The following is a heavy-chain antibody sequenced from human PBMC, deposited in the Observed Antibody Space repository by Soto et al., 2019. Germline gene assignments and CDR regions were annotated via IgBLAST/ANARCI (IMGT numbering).Heavy chain of an antibody. Sequence: SVKVSCKASGGTFSSYAISWVRQAPGQGLEWMGGIIPIFGTANYAQKFQGRVTITADESTSTAYMELSSLRSEDTAVYYCARANITTVWGSANHFDYWGQGTLVTVSS. D-gene: IGHD3-10*01. CDR1: GGTFSSYA. CDR2: IIPIFGTA. J-gene: IGHJ4*02. V-gene: IGHV1-69*13. CDR3: ARANITTVWGSANHFDY.